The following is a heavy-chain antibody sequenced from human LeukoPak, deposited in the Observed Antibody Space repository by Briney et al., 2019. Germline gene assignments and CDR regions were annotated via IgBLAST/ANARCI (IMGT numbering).Heavy chain of an antibody. CDR2: IYTSGST. Sequence: PSETLSLTCTVSGGSLSSYYWSWIRQPAGKGLEWIGRIYTSGSTNYNPSLKSRVTMSLDTSKNQFSLKLSSVTAADTAVYYCARDLAYYDSSGYLRYFDHWGQGTLVTVSS. CDR3: ARDLAYYDSSGYLRYFDH. CDR1: GGSLSSYY. J-gene: IGHJ4*02. D-gene: IGHD3-22*01. V-gene: IGHV4-4*07.